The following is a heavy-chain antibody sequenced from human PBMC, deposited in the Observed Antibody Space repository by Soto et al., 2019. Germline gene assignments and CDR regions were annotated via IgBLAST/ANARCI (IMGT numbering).Heavy chain of an antibody. D-gene: IGHD3-3*01. J-gene: IGHJ4*02. Sequence: ASVKVSCKASGYTFTGYYMHLVRQAPGQGLEWMGWINPNSGGTNYAQKFQGRVTMTRDTSISTAYMELSRLRSDDTAVYYCARGHYDFWSGYSSDYWGQGTLVTVSS. CDR3: ARGHYDFWSGYSSDY. CDR1: GYTFTGYY. V-gene: IGHV1-2*02. CDR2: INPNSGGT.